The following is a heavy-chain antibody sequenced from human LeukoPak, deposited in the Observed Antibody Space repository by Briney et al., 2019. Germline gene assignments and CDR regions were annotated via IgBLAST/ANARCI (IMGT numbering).Heavy chain of an antibody. CDR3: ARETMVRGVIITRDYNWFDP. V-gene: IGHV1-2*02. CDR1: GYTFTGYY. CDR2: NNPNSGGT. D-gene: IGHD3-10*01. Sequence: ASVKVSCKASGYTFTGYYMHWVRQAPGQGLEWMGWNNPNSGGTNYAQKFQGRVTMTRDTSISTAYMELSRLRSDDTAVYYCARETMVRGVIITRDYNWFDPWGQGTLVTVSS. J-gene: IGHJ5*02.